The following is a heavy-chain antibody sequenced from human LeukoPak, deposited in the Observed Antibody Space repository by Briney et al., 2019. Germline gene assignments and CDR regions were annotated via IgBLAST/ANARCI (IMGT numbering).Heavy chain of an antibody. CDR1: GGSISSYY. Sequence: PSETLSLTCTVSGGSISSYYWSWIRQPAGKGLEWIGRIYTSGSTNYNPSLKSRVTMSVDTSKNQFSLKLSSVTAADTAVYYCARDPQIGTAAGNPYWYFDLWGRGTLVTVSS. V-gene: IGHV4-4*07. CDR2: IYTSGST. D-gene: IGHD6-13*01. CDR3: ARDPQIGTAAGNPYWYFDL. J-gene: IGHJ2*01.